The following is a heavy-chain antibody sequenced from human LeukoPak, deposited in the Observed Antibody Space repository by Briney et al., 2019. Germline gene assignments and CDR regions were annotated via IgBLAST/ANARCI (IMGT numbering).Heavy chain of an antibody. J-gene: IGHJ6*03. CDR2: IYYRGST. CDR3: ARAIGYYYMDV. V-gene: IGHV4-59*01. Sequence: SETLSLTCTVPGGSISSYYWSWIRQPPGRGRGWIGYIYYRGSTNYNPSLKSRVTISVDTSKNQFSLKLSSVTAADTAVYYCARAIGYYYMDVWGKGTTVTISS. D-gene: IGHD2-21*01. CDR1: GGSISSYY.